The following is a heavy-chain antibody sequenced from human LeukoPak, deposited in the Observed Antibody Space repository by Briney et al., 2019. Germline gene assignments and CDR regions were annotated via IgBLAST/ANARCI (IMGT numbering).Heavy chain of an antibody. V-gene: IGHV3-30*02. CDR2: IRYDGRNE. D-gene: IGHD2-8*01. J-gene: IGHJ6*03. CDR3: ANGYCTNGVCYPYYYYYMDV. CDR1: GFTFSNYV. Sequence: GGSLRLSCAASGFTFSNYVMHWVRQAPGKGLEWVAFIRYDGRNEYYADSVKGRFTISRDNSKNTLYLQMNSLRAEDTAVYYCANGYCTNGVCYPYYYYYMDVWGKGTTVTISS.